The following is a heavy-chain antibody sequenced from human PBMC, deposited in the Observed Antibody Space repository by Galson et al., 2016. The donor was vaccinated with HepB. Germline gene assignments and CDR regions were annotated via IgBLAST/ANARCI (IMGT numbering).Heavy chain of an antibody. J-gene: IGHJ1*01. Sequence: ETLSLTCTVSGGPINRGPFSWAWIRQSPGKGLEWIGSISHTGSAYYNPSPLNRITISADTSKNSFSLDLASVGAADSAIYFCARDYCTNGNCTADSWGQGTLVTVSS. D-gene: IGHD2-8*01. V-gene: IGHV4-39*02. CDR3: ARDYCTNGNCTADS. CDR1: GGPINRGPFS. CDR2: ISHTGSA.